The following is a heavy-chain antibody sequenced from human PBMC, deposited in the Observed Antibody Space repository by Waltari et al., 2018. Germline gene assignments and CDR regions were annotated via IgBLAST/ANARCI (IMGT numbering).Heavy chain of an antibody. CDR1: GFTFSHFG. J-gene: IGHJ3*01. Sequence: VQLEEFGGGVVPPGGSLTLSCEASGFTFSHFGMPWVRQAPGKGLEWLTFIRYDGNNKYHADSVKGRFIISRDNSKNTLYLQINSLRADDTATYYCVKDGDFFVSGYDAFDVWGQGTMVTVSS. CDR3: VKDGDFFVSGYDAFDV. CDR2: IRYDGNNK. V-gene: IGHV3-30*02. D-gene: IGHD4-17*01.